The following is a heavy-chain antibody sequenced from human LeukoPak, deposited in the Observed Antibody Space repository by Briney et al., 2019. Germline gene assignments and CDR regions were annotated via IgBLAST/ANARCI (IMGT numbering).Heavy chain of an antibody. J-gene: IGHJ4*02. Sequence: GGSLRLSCAASGFTFTTYNMNWVRQAPGKGLEWVSYISGSSRTIYYADSVKGRCTISRDNSKNTVYLQMNSLRAEDTAVYCCAKRLYDSSGYDYWGQGTLVTVSS. CDR2: ISGSSRTI. D-gene: IGHD3-22*01. CDR3: AKRLYDSSGYDY. CDR1: GFTFTTYN. V-gene: IGHV3-48*01.